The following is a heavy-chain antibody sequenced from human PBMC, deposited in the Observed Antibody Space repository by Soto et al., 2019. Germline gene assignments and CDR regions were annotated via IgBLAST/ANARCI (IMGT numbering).Heavy chain of an antibody. V-gene: IGHV3-33*01. CDR3: ASPQYDSSGSYYYYGMDV. J-gene: IGHJ6*02. CDR2: IWYDGSNK. Sequence: QVQLVESGGGVVQPGRSLRLSCAASGFTFSSYGMHWVRQAPGKGLEWVAVIWYDGSNKYYADSVKGRFTISRDNSKNTLYLQMNSLRAEDTAVYYCASPQYDSSGSYYYYGMDVWGQGTTVTVSS. CDR1: GFTFSSYG. D-gene: IGHD3-22*01.